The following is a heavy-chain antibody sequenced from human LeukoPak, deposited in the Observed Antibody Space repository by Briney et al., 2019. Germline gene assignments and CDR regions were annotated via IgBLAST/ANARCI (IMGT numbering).Heavy chain of an antibody. J-gene: IGHJ4*02. Sequence: GGSLRLSCTASGFTFSTYGMHWVRQAPGKGLEWVSAISGSGGTTYYPDSGKGRFTVSRDNSKNTLYLQMDSLRAEDTAVYYCAKRLPFYYDYWGQGTLVTVSS. CDR2: ISGSGGTT. CDR3: AKRLPFYYDY. D-gene: IGHD5-18*01. CDR1: GFTFSTYG. V-gene: IGHV3-23*01.